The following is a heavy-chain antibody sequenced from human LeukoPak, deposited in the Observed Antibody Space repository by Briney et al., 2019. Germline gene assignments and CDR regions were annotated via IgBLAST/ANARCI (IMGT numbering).Heavy chain of an antibody. CDR3: LTEDTPTVFDY. CDR2: ISDDGGVK. CDR1: GFTFSTYG. J-gene: IGHJ4*02. D-gene: IGHD4-11*01. V-gene: IGHV3-30*03. Sequence: PGRSLRLSCAASGFTFSTYGLHWVRQAPGKGLEWVVLISDDGGVKYYADSAKGRFTISGDNSMNTLYLQMNSLRTEDTAVYFCLTEDTPTVFDYWGQGTLVTVSS.